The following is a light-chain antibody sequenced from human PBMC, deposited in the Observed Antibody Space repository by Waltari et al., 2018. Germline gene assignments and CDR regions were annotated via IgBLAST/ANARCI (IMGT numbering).Light chain of an antibody. V-gene: IGLV3-21*02. Sequence: SYVLTQPPSLSEAPGQTAKIPCGRHFIGAKSVQWYQQKPGQAPILVVFDDSERPSGIPDRFSGSNSGNAATLTISRVEAGDEADYYCQVWDSGSAFFGGGTKLTVL. CDR3: QVWDSGSAF. J-gene: IGLJ2*01. CDR1: FIGAKS. CDR2: DDS.